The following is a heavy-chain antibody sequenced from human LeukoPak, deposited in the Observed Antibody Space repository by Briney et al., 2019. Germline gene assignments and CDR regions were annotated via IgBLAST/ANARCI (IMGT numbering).Heavy chain of an antibody. D-gene: IGHD6-13*01. J-gene: IGHJ5*02. V-gene: IGHV3-30-3*01. CDR3: ARASDSYSSSWYYGWFDP. Sequence: PGGSLRLSCAASGFTFSSYAMHWVRQAPGKGLEWVADISYDGSNKYYADSVKGRFTISRDNSKNTLYLQMNSLRAEDTAVYYCARASDSYSSSWYYGWFDPWGQGTLVTVSS. CDR1: GFTFSSYA. CDR2: ISYDGSNK.